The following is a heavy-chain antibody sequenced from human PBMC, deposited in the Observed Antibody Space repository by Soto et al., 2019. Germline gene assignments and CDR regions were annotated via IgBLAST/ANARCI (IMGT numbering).Heavy chain of an antibody. V-gene: IGHV3-7*01. CDR3: ARDYDILTGYSHAFDI. J-gene: IGHJ3*02. CDR2: IKQDGSEK. D-gene: IGHD3-9*01. Sequence: GGSLRLSCAASGFTFSSYWMSWVRQAPGKGLEWVANIKQDGSEKYYVDSVKGRFTISRDNAKNSLYLQMNSLRAEDTAVYYCARDYDILTGYSHAFDIWGQGTMVTVSS. CDR1: GFTFSSYW.